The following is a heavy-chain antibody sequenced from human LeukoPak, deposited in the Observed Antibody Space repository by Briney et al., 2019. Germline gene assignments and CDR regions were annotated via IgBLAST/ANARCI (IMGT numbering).Heavy chain of an antibody. J-gene: IGHJ2*01. Sequence: ASVKVSCKASGYIFTSYYMHWVRQAPGQGLEWMGIINPRGGSTSYAQKFQGRVTMTRDMSTSTVYMELSSLRAEDTAVYYCAKDRNYVRGFMYFDLWGRGTLVTVSS. CDR1: GYIFTSYY. CDR3: AKDRNYVRGFMYFDL. V-gene: IGHV1-46*01. D-gene: IGHD3-10*02. CDR2: INPRGGST.